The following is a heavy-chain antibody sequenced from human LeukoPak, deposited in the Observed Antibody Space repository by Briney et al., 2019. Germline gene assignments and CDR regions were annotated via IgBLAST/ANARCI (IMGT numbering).Heavy chain of an antibody. D-gene: IGHD4-17*01. CDR1: GFTFSSYA. Sequence: GGSLRLSCAASGFTFSSYAMSWVRQAPGKGLEWVGRIKSKTDGGTTDYAAPVKGRFTISRDDSKNTLYLQMNSLKTEDTAVYYCTTPLEFDYGDYGYWGQGTLVTVSS. J-gene: IGHJ4*02. CDR3: TTPLEFDYGDYGY. CDR2: IKSKTDGGTT. V-gene: IGHV3-15*01.